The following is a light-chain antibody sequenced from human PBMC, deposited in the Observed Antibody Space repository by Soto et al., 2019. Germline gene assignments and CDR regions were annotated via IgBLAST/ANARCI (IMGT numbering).Light chain of an antibody. Sequence: EIVMTQSPATLSVSPGERVTLSCRASQNVRRNLAWYQQKPGQAPSLLIFGAITRATGVPARFSGSGSGTEFTLTSSSLQSEDSAIYYCQQYNVWPPWTFGQGTKVEIK. CDR1: QNVRRN. CDR3: QQYNVWPPWT. J-gene: IGKJ1*01. CDR2: GAI. V-gene: IGKV3-15*01.